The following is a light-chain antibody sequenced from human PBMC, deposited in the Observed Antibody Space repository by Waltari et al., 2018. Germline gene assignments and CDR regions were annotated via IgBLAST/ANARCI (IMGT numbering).Light chain of an antibody. Sequence: QSVLTQPPSASGTPGPRVTISCSGSSSNIGSNIVYWGQLLPGTAPNLLISNSNQRASGVPDRFSGSKSGTSASLAISGLQSEDEADYYCAAWDDSLNAWLFGAGTKLTVL. V-gene: IGLV1-44*01. CDR2: NSN. CDR3: AAWDDSLNAWL. CDR1: SSNIGSNI. J-gene: IGLJ3*02.